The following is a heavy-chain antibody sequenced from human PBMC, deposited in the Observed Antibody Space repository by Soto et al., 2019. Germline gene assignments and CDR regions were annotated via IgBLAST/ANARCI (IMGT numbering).Heavy chain of an antibody. J-gene: IGHJ3*02. CDR1: GFSLSTSGVG. CDR2: IYWNDDK. D-gene: IGHD3-22*01. Sequence: QITLKESGPTLVKPTQTLTLTCTFSGFSLSTSGVGVGWIRHPPGKALEWLALIYWNDDKRYSPSLKSRLTITKDTSKNQVVLTMTNMDPVDTATYYCAHGGYYYDSSGYYAFDIWGQGTMVTVSS. CDR3: AHGGYYYDSSGYYAFDI. V-gene: IGHV2-5*01.